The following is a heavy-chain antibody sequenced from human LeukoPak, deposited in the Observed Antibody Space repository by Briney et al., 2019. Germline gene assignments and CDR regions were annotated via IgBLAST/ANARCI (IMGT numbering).Heavy chain of an antibody. Sequence: GGSLRLSCAASGFTVSSNSMNWVRQAPGKGLQWVSVIYSGGSAYYADSVKGRFTISRDNSKNTLHLQMNSLRAEDTAVYYCARENNFGSGMDVWGQGTTVAVSS. CDR2: IYSGGSA. D-gene: IGHD3-10*01. V-gene: IGHV3-53*01. J-gene: IGHJ6*02. CDR1: GFTVSSNS. CDR3: ARENNFGSGMDV.